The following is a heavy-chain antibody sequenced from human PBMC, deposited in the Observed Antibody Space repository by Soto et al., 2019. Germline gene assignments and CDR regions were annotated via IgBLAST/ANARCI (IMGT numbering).Heavy chain of an antibody. CDR3: AGRLTTAASLDY. Sequence: VQLVESGGGLIQPGGSLRLSCAASGFSVSNNHMTWVRQAAGKGLEWVSLIHGGGSTYYADSVKGRFTISRDNSKNTLYLQMDNLRAEDTAIYYCAGRLTTAASLDYWGQGTLVTVSS. CDR1: GFSVSNNH. J-gene: IGHJ4*02. CDR2: IHGGGST. V-gene: IGHV3-53*01. D-gene: IGHD3-16*01.